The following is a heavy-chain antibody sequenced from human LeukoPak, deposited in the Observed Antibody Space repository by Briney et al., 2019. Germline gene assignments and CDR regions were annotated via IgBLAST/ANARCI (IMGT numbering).Heavy chain of an antibody. Sequence: PSETLSLTCTVSGGSISNYYWNWIRQPAGKGLEWIGRIYSRGNTDYNPSLKSRVTMSVDTSKNQFSLKLSSVTAADTAVYYCARAYYDFWSGYYSRGDAFDIWGQGTMVTVSS. CDR1: GGSISNYY. CDR2: IYSRGNT. D-gene: IGHD3-3*01. CDR3: ARAYYDFWSGYYSRGDAFDI. V-gene: IGHV4-4*07. J-gene: IGHJ3*02.